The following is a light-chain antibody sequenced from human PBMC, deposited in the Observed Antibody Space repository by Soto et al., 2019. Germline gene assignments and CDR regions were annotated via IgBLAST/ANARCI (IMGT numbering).Light chain of an antibody. J-gene: IGLJ3*02. V-gene: IGLV2-14*01. CDR2: EVT. CDR1: SSDIGTYKS. CDR3: SSYTGSSTLV. Sequence: QSALTQPASVSGSPGQSITISCTGTSSDIGTYKSVSWYQQHPGKAPRLIIYEVTNRPSGVSNRFSGSKSGNTASLTISGLQAEDEADYYCSSYTGSSTLVFGGGTKLTVL.